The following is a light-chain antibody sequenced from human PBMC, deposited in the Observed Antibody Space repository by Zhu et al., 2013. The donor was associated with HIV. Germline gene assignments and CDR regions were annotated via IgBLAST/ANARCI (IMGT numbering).Light chain of an antibody. CDR1: QTVVTW. CDR3: QHVNSNAA. J-gene: IGKJ3*01. CDR2: AAS. V-gene: IGKV1-12*01. Sequence: DIQMTQSPSSLAAFVGDGVTITCRASQTVVTWLAWHQQKPGKAPKLLIYAASSLPSGVPSRFSGSGSGTDFTLTITSLQPDDFATYYCQHVNSNAAFGPGTKVDV.